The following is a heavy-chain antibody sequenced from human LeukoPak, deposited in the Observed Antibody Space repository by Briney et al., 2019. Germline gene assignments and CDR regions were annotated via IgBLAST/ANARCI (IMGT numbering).Heavy chain of an antibody. D-gene: IGHD4-17*01. CDR3: ARGPNYGDRVDYFDY. V-gene: IGHV3-7*01. J-gene: IGHJ4*02. CDR2: IKQGGNEK. CDR1: GFTFSSYW. Sequence: PGGSLRLSCAASGFTFSSYWMSWVRQAPGRGLEWVAHIKQGGNEKHYVDSVEGRFTLSRDDSKNSLYLQMNSLRVDDSAVYYCARGPNYGDRVDYFDYWGQGTLVTVSS.